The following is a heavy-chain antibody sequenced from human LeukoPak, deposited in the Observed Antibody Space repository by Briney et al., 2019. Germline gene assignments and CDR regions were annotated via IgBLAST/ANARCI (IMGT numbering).Heavy chain of an antibody. CDR3: ARGYYYLIAVAGDYFDY. CDR1: GFTFSSYA. J-gene: IGHJ4*02. CDR2: IKQDGSEK. Sequence: GGSLRLSCAASGFTFSSYAMSWVRQAPGKGLEWVANIKQDGSEKYYVDSVKGRFTISRDNAKNSLYLQMNSLRAEDTAVYYCARGYYYLIAVAGDYFDYWGQGTLVTVSS. D-gene: IGHD6-19*01. V-gene: IGHV3-7*01.